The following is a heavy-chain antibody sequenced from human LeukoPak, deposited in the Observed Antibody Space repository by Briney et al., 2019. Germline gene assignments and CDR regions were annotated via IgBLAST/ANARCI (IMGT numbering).Heavy chain of an antibody. J-gene: IGHJ5*02. Sequence: ASVKVSCKASGYTFISYDINWVRQATGQGLEWMGWMNPNSGNTGYAQKFQGRVTMTRNTSISTAYMELSSLRSEDTAVYYCAGGRGMIVSGWFDPWGQGTLVTVSS. CDR2: MNPNSGNT. V-gene: IGHV1-8*01. D-gene: IGHD3-22*01. CDR3: AGGRGMIVSGWFDP. CDR1: GYTFISYD.